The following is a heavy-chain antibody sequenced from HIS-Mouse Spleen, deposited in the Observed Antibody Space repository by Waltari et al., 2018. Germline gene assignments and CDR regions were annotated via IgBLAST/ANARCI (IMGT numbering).Heavy chain of an antibody. CDR2: INPNSGGT. CDR1: GYTFTGYY. Sequence: QVQLVQSGAEVKKPGASVKVSCKASGYTFTGYYMHWVRQAPGQGLGWMGWINPNSGGTNYARKFKGRVTMTRDTSISTAYMELSRLRSDDTAVYYCARTGALDAFDIWGQGTMVTVSS. J-gene: IGHJ3*02. CDR3: ARTGALDAFDI. V-gene: IGHV1-2*02. D-gene: IGHD7-27*01.